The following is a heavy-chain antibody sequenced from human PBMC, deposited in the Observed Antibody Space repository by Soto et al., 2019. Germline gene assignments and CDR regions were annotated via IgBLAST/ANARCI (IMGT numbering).Heavy chain of an antibody. J-gene: IGHJ4*01. CDR2: IYYTGST. D-gene: IGHD2-15*01. Sequence: PSETLSLTCTVSGGSISGYYWSWIRQPPGKGLEWIGYIYYTGSTNYNPSLKSRVAISLDTSKNQFSLRLSSVTAADTAVYYCARSRYCGVSQCYSSDHWGQGTLVTVSS. CDR3: ARSRYCGVSQCYSSDH. V-gene: IGHV4-59*01. CDR1: GGSISGYY.